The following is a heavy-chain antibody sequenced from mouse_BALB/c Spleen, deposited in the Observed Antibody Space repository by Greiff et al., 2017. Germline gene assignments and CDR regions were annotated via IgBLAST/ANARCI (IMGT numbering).Heavy chain of an antibody. Sequence: VQLQQSGAELVRPGSSVKISCKASGYAFSSYWMNWVKQRPGQGLEWIGQIYPGDGDTNYNGKFKGKATLTADKSSSTAYMQLSSLTSEDSAVYFCARRGDYGSSYVGYFDYWGQGTTLTVSS. CDR1: GYAFSSYW. D-gene: IGHD1-1*01. J-gene: IGHJ2*01. V-gene: IGHV1-80*01. CDR2: IYPGDGDT. CDR3: ARRGDYGSSYVGYFDY.